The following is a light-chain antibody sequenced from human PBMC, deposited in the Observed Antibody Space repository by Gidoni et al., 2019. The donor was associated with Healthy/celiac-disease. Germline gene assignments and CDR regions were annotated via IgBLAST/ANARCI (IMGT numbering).Light chain of an antibody. V-gene: IGKV1-5*03. CDR1: QSIRSW. CDR3: HQYNRPWT. CDR2: TAS. J-gene: IGKJ2*02. Sequence: DIQITQSPSTLSASVGDRVTITCRASQSIRSWLAWYQQKPGKPPKLLIYTASSLECGVPSRFSGSGSGTEFTLTISRLQPDDFATYYCHQYNRPWTFGQGTKLEIK.